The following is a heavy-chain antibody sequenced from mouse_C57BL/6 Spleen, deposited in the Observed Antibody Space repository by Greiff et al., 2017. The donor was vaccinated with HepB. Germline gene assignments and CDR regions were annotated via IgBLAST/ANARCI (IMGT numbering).Heavy chain of an antibody. CDR1: GYTFTSYW. CDR2: IYPGSGST. Sequence: VQLQQSGAELVKPGASVKMSCKASGYTFTSYWITWVKQRPGQGLEWIGDIYPGSGSTNYNEKFKSKATLTVDTSSSTAYMQLSSLQSEDSAVYYCARREMGRDYYAMDYWGQGTSVTVSS. V-gene: IGHV1-55*01. J-gene: IGHJ4*01. CDR3: ARREMGRDYYAMDY. D-gene: IGHD4-1*01.